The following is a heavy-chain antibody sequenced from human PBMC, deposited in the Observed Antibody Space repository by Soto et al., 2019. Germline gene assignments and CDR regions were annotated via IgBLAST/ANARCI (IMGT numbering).Heavy chain of an antibody. CDR3: ARVIGVVSYWFDP. Sequence: QVQLQESGPGLVKPSQTLSLTCTVSGGSISSGGYYWSWIRQHPGKGLEWIGYIYYSGSTYYNPSLTSRVTISVDTSNNQFSLKLSSVTAADTAVYYCARVIGVVSYWFDPWGQGTLVTVSS. CDR2: IYYSGST. V-gene: IGHV4-31*03. D-gene: IGHD3-3*01. CDR1: GGSISSGGYY. J-gene: IGHJ5*02.